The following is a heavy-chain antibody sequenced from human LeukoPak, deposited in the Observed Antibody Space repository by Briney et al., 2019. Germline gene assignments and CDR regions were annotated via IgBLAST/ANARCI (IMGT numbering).Heavy chain of an antibody. Sequence: SETLSLTCIVSGGSISTSAYYWGWIRQPLEEGLQWIGSIYYSGNTYYNSSLKSRVTISVDTSTSQFSLRLSSVTAADTAVYYCARDGGSISSWGQGTPVTVSS. CDR1: GGSISTSAYY. J-gene: IGHJ4*02. CDR3: ARDGGSISS. V-gene: IGHV4-39*02. CDR2: IYYSGNT. D-gene: IGHD3-3*02.